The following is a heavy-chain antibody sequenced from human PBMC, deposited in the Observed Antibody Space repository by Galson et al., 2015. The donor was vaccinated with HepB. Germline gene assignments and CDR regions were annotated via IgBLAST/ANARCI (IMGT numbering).Heavy chain of an antibody. J-gene: IGHJ5*02. CDR1: GFTFNHYG. CDR3: ARDLKAGGYKHGTNWFDA. D-gene: IGHD5-18*01. CDR2: ITGSSSFL. V-gene: IGHV3-21*01. Sequence: SLSLSCAASGFTFNHYGMNWVRQAPGKGLEWVSSITGSSSFLQYADSVQGRFTISRDNANNSLFLQMNSLRAEDSAVYYCARDLKAGGYKHGTNWFDAWGQGTLVTVSS.